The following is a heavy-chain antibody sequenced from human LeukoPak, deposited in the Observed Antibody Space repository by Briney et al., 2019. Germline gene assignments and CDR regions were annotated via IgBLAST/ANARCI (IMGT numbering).Heavy chain of an antibody. Sequence: PGGSLRLSCAASGFTFSSYGMSWVRQAPGKGLEWVSAISGSGGSTYYADSVKGRFTISRDNSKNTLYLQMNSLRAEDTAVYYCAKDGLPSPGYSYGYLVGWFDPWGQGTLVTVSS. D-gene: IGHD5-18*01. J-gene: IGHJ5*02. CDR3: AKDGLPSPGYSYGYLVGWFDP. CDR2: ISGSGGST. V-gene: IGHV3-23*01. CDR1: GFTFSSYG.